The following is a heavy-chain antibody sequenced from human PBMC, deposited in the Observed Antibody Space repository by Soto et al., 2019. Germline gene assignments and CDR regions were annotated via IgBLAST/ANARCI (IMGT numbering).Heavy chain of an antibody. Sequence: QVQLVQSGAEVKKPGASVKVSCKASGYTFTSYGISWVRQAPGQGLEWMGWISAYNGNTNYAQKLQGRVTMTTDTXTXXAYMEMRSLRSDDTAVYYCARRNGAGTTLPLGMDVWGQGTTVTVSS. V-gene: IGHV1-18*01. CDR1: GYTFTSYG. D-gene: IGHD1-1*01. J-gene: IGHJ6*02. CDR3: ARRNGAGTTLPLGMDV. CDR2: ISAYNGNT.